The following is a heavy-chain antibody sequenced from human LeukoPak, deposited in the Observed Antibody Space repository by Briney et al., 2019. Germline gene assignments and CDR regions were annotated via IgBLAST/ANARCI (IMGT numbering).Heavy chain of an antibody. J-gene: IGHJ4*02. CDR1: GFTLDDYA. CDR3: AKARYYDSSGLFDY. V-gene: IGHV3-9*01. Sequence: PGGSLRLSCAASGFTLDDYAMHWVRQAPGKGLEWVSGISWNSGSIGYADSVKGRFTISRDSAKNSLYLQMNSLRAEDTAMYYCAKARYYDSSGLFDYWGQGTLVTVSS. D-gene: IGHD3-22*01. CDR2: ISWNSGSI.